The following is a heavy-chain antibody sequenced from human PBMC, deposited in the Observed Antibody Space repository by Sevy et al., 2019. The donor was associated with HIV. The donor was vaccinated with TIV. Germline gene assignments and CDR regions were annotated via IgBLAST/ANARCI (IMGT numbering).Heavy chain of an antibody. CDR3: AKGDGYSSAPATY. J-gene: IGHJ4*02. CDR2: ISGSGGST. V-gene: IGHV3-23*01. Sequence: GGSLRLSCAASGFTFGSYAMSWVRQAPGKGLEWVSAISGSGGSTYYADSVKGRFTISRDNSKNTLYLQMNSLRAEDTAVYYCAKGDGYSSAPATYWGQGTLVTVSS. D-gene: IGHD6-19*01. CDR1: GFTFGSYA.